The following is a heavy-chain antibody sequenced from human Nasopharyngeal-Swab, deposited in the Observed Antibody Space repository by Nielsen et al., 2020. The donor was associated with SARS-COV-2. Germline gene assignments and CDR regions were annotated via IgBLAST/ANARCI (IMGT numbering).Heavy chain of an antibody. J-gene: IGHJ3*02. CDR3: ARGRQYQLLFIFVEDAFDI. Sequence: RTVVGCSICSGGFYWSWIRQPPGKGLEWIGYIYYSGSTNYNPSLKSRVTISVDTSKNQFSLKLSPVTAADTAVYYCARGRQYQLLFIFVEDAFDIWGQGTMVTVSS. CDR2: IYYSGST. CDR1: GCSICSGGFY. D-gene: IGHD2-2*01. V-gene: IGHV4-61*08.